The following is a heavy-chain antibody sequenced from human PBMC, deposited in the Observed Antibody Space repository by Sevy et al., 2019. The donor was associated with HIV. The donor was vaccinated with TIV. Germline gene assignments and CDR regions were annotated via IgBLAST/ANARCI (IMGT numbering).Heavy chain of an antibody. CDR2: ISYDGSKR. V-gene: IGHV3-30*04. CDR1: GFTFSIYA. D-gene: IGHD2-21*02. Sequence: GGSLRLSCAASGFTFSIYATHWVRQAPGKGLEWVAVISYDGSKRYYVDSVKGRFTISRDNSKDTLYLQMNSLRPEDTAVYYCARDLPSAVTDPFYYYGMDVWGQATTVTVSS. J-gene: IGHJ6*02. CDR3: ARDLPSAVTDPFYYYGMDV.